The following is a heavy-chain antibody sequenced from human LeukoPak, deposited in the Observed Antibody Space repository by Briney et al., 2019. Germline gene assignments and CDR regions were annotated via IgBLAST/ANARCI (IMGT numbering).Heavy chain of an antibody. J-gene: IGHJ2*01. V-gene: IGHV4-39*01. CDR3: ARAPKEGSGYFGRVRGWYFDL. Sequence: SETLSLTCTVSGGSISSSSYYWGWIRQPPGKGLEWIGSIYYSGSTYYNPSLKSRVTISVDTSKNQFSLKLSSVTAADTAVYYCARAPKEGSGYFGRVRGWYFDLWGRGTLVTVSS. CDR2: IYYSGST. CDR1: GGSISSSSYY. D-gene: IGHD3-22*01.